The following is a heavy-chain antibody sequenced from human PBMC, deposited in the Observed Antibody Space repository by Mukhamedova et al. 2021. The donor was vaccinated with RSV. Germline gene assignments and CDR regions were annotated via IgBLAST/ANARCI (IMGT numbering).Heavy chain of an antibody. Sequence: VRQAPGYGLEWVSAITGTGGTTYYADSVKGRFIISRDSSKNTLYLQMSSLRAEATAVYYCAKGKYSSSLDGSYYYMDVRRNGTT. V-gene: IGHV3-23*01. J-gene: IGHJ6*03. D-gene: IGHD6-6*01. CDR3: AKGKYSSSLDGSYYYMDV. CDR2: ITGTGGTT.